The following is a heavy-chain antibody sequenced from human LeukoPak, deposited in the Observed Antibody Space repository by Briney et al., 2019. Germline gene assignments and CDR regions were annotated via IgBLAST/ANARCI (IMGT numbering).Heavy chain of an antibody. V-gene: IGHV3-74*03. CDR3: VKSSGWPDY. D-gene: IGHD6-19*01. CDR1: GFTLSGSW. CDR2: ISSDGSGSST. J-gene: IGHJ4*02. Sequence: PGGSLRLSCAASGFTLSGSWMHWVRQAPGKGLLWVSRISSDGSGSSTMNADSVKGRFTISRDDAKNTLYLQMNSLRGEDTAVYYCVKSSGWPDYWGQGTLVTVSS.